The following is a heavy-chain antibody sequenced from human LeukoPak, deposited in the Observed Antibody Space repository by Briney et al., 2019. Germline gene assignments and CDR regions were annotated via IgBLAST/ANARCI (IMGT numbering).Heavy chain of an antibody. CDR2: IKSKTDGGTT. CDR3: RYFDY. CDR1: GCIFINAW. Sequence: GGSLRLSCAASGCIFINAWMSWVRQAPGKGLEWVGRIKSKTDGGTTDYAAPVKGRFTISRDDSDNTLYLQMNSLEIEATAVYYCRYFDYWGQGTLVTVSS. J-gene: IGHJ4*02. V-gene: IGHV3-15*01.